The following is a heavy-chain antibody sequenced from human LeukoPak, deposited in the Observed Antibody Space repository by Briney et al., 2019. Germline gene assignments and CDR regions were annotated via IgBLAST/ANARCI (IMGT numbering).Heavy chain of an antibody. CDR2: INSDGSST. CDR1: GFTFSSYW. J-gene: IGHJ4*02. CDR3: ASTSGWYEPIDY. Sequence: GGSLRLSCAASGFTFSSYWMHWVRQAPGKGLVWVSGINSDGSSTSYADSVKGRFTISRDNSKNTLYLQMNSLRAEDTAVYYCASTSGWYEPIDYWGQGTLVTVSS. V-gene: IGHV3-74*01. D-gene: IGHD6-19*01.